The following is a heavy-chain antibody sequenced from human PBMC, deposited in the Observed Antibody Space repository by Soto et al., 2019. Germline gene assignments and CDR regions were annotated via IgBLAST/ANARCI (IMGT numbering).Heavy chain of an antibody. CDR3: AKSERLSPGYFDY. D-gene: IGHD2-15*01. V-gene: IGHV3-30*18. CDR2: ISYDGSNK. J-gene: IGHJ4*02. CDR1: GFTFSSYG. Sequence: GGSLRLSCAASGFTFSSYGMHWVRQAPGKGLEWVAVISYDGSNKYYADSVKGRFTISRDNSKNTLYLQMNSLRAEDTAVYYCAKSERLSPGYFDYWGQGTLVTVSS.